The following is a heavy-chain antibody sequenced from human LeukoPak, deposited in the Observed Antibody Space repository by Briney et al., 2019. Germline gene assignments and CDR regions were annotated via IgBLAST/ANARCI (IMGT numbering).Heavy chain of an antibody. CDR3: AKDPNGDYIGAFDM. Sequence: PGGSLRLSCAASGITASSYAMTWVRQGPGKGLEWVSSISGSGDRTMYADSVKGRFTISRDNFKNTLYLQMNSLRAEDTALYHCAKDPNGDYIGAFDMWGQGTMVTVSS. D-gene: IGHD4-17*01. CDR1: GITASSYA. CDR2: ISGSGDRT. J-gene: IGHJ3*02. V-gene: IGHV3-23*01.